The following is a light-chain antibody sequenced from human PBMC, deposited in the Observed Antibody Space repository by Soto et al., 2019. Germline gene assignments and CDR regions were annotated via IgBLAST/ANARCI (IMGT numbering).Light chain of an antibody. J-gene: IGLJ3*02. V-gene: IGLV2-23*01. CDR3: CSYAGGSTLL. CDR1: SSDIGTYNL. CDR2: EAT. Sequence: QSALTQPASVSGSPGQSITISCTGTSSDIGTYNLVSWYQHHPGNAPKLMIYEATKRPSGVSSRFSGSKSGNTASLTISGLQTEDEADYYCCSYAGGSTLLFGGGTQLTVL.